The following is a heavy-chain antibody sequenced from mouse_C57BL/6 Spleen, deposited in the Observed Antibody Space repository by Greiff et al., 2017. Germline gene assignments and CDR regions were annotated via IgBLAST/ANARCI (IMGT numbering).Heavy chain of an antibody. CDR2: IDPETGGT. J-gene: IGHJ4*01. Sequence: QVQLQQSGAELVRPGASVTLSCKASGYTFTDYEMHWVKQTPVHGLEWIGAIDPETGGTAYNQKFKGKAILTADKSSSTAYMELRSLTSEDSAVYYCTNCDGYYPAYAMDYWGQGTSVTVSS. D-gene: IGHD2-3*01. CDR1: GYTFTDYE. CDR3: TNCDGYYPAYAMDY. V-gene: IGHV1-15*01.